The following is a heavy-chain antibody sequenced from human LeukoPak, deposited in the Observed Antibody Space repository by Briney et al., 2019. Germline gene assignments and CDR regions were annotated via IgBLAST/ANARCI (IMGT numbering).Heavy chain of an antibody. D-gene: IGHD3-10*01. CDR1: GFTFSSYA. V-gene: IGHV3-23*01. CDR3: AKRASGSGTSLYYFDY. CDR2: ISNSGGST. Sequence: PGGSLRLSCAASGFTFSSYAMSWVRQAPGEGPEWVSVISNSGGSTFYADSVKGRFTISRDNSKNTLYLQMNSLRAEDTAVYYCAKRASGSGTSLYYFDYWGQGTLVTVSS. J-gene: IGHJ4*02.